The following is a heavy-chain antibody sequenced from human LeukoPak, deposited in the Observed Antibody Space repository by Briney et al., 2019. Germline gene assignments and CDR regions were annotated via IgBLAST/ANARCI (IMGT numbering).Heavy chain of an antibody. D-gene: IGHD6-13*01. V-gene: IGHV3-23*01. CDR1: GITFSSHA. CDR3: AKDWGRYSSSWYYFDY. CDR2: ISGSGGST. J-gene: IGHJ4*02. Sequence: PGGSLRLSCAASGITFSSHAMGWVRQAPGKGLEWVSVISGSGGSTDYADSVKGRFTISRDNAKNTLYLQMNSLRADDTAVYYCAKDWGRYSSSWYYFDYWGQGTLVTVSS.